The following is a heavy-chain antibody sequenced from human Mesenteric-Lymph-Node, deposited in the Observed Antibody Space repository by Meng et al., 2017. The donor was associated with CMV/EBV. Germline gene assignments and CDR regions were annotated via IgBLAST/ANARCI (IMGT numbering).Heavy chain of an antibody. V-gene: IGHV3-66*02. D-gene: IGHD5-18*01. J-gene: IGHJ6*02. CDR3: ARDVADTDTYGMDV. CDR1: GFTVSSSY. Sequence: GESLKISCAASGFTVSSSYMSWVRQAPGKGLEWVSVIYSGGSTYYADSAKGRFTISRDNSKNTLYLQMNSLRAEDTAVYYCARDVADTDTYGMDVWGQGTTVTVSS. CDR2: IYSGGST.